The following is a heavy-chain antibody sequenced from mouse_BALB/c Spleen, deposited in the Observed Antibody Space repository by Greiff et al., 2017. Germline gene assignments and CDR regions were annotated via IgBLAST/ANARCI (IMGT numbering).Heavy chain of an antibody. CDR1: GYTFTSYW. Sequence: VQLQQPGAELVRPGASVKLSCKASGYTFTSYWINWVKQRPGQGLEWIGNIYPSDSYTNYNQKFKDKATLTVDKSSSTAYMQLSSPTSEDSAVYYCTRNYRYPYAMDYWGQGTSVTVSS. D-gene: IGHD2-14*01. J-gene: IGHJ4*01. CDR3: TRNYRYPYAMDY. CDR2: IYPSDSYT. V-gene: IGHV1-69*02.